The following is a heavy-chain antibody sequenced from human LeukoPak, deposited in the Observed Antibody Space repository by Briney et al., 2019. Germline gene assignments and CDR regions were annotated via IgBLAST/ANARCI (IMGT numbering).Heavy chain of an antibody. Sequence: GRSLRLSCAASGFTFSRSGMHWVRQAPGKGLEWVAVISYDGSNKYYADSVKGRFTISRDNSKNTLYLQMNSLRAGDTAVYYCAKDSYDRSGYYYYYFASWGQGTQVTVSS. CDR3: AKDSYDRSGYYYYYFAS. V-gene: IGHV3-30*18. D-gene: IGHD3-22*01. CDR2: ISYDGSNK. J-gene: IGHJ4*02. CDR1: GFTFSRSG.